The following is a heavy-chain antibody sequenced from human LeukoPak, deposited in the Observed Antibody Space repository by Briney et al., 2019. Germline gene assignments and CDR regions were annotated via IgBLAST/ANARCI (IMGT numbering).Heavy chain of an antibody. V-gene: IGHV3-7*04. Sequence: GGSLRLCCAASGFTFRTYWMSWVRQAPGKGLEWVANIHQDGSEKYYVDSVKGRFTISRDNAKNSLYLQMNSLRVEDKAVYYCARGDDFSGDYWGQGTLVTVSS. CDR3: ARGDDFSGDY. J-gene: IGHJ4*02. CDR2: IHQDGSEK. CDR1: GFTFRTYW. D-gene: IGHD2-21*02.